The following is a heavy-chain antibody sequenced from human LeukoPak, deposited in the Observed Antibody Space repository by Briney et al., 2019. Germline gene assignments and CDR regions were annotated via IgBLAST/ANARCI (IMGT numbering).Heavy chain of an antibody. Sequence: PGGSLRLSCAASGFTFSSYAMHWVRQAPGKGLEWVAVISYDGSNKYYADSVKGRFTISRDNSKNTLYLQMNSLRAEDTAAYYCARAWVVAGPFDYWGQGTLVTVSS. CDR2: ISYDGSNK. CDR1: GFTFSSYA. CDR3: ARAWVVAGPFDY. V-gene: IGHV3-30*04. D-gene: IGHD6-19*01. J-gene: IGHJ4*02.